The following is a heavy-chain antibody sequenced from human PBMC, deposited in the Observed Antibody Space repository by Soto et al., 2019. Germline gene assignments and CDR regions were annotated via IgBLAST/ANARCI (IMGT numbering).Heavy chain of an antibody. V-gene: IGHV4-61*01. CDR2: IYYSGST. CDR1: GGSVSSGSYY. CDR3: ARVGIFGVVIEWFDP. J-gene: IGHJ5*02. D-gene: IGHD3-3*01. Sequence: SETLSLTCTVSGGSVSSGSYYWSWIRQPPGKGLEWIGYIYYSGSTNYNPSLKSRVTISVDTSKNQFSLKLSSVTAADTAVYYCARVGIFGVVIEWFDPWGQGTLVTVS.